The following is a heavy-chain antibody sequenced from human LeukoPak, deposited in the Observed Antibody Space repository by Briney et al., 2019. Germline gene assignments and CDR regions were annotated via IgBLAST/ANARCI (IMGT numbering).Heavy chain of an antibody. CDR2: ISGSGGST. V-gene: IGHV3-23*01. J-gene: IGHJ4*02. D-gene: IGHD3-9*01. Sequence: GGSLRLSCAASGFTFSSYAMSWVRQAPGKGLEWGSAISGSGGSTYYADSVKGRFTISRDNSKNTLYLQMNSLRAEDTAVYYCAKYIRRPYYDISTGYYDYWGQGTLVTVSS. CDR3: AKYIRRPYYDISTGYYDY. CDR1: GFTFSSYA.